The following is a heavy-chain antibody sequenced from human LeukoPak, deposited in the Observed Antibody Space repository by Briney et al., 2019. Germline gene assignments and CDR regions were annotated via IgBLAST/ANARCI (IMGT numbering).Heavy chain of an antibody. J-gene: IGHJ4*02. D-gene: IGHD6-19*01. CDR2: IWYDGSNK. Sequence: PGRSLRLSCAASGFTFSSYGMHWVRQAPGKGLEWVAVIWYDGSNKYYADSVKGRFTISRDNSKSTLYLQMNSLRAEDTAVYYCARDHSSGWYSDYFDYWGQGTLVTVSS. V-gene: IGHV3-33*01. CDR3: ARDHSSGWYSDYFDY. CDR1: GFTFSSYG.